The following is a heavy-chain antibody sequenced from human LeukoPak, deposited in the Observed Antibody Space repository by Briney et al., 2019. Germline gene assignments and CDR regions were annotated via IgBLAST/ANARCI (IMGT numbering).Heavy chain of an antibody. D-gene: IGHD5-12*01. V-gene: IGHV3-23*01. J-gene: IGHJ4*02. CDR2: ISGSGGST. CDR3: AKDQGVSGYSGYDDFDY. Sequence: GGSLRLSCAASGSTFSSYAMSWVRQAPGKGLEWVSAISGSGGSTYYADSVKGRFTISRDNSKNTLYLQMNSLRAEDTAVYYCAKDQGVSGYSGYDDFDYWGQGTLVTVSS. CDR1: GSTFSSYA.